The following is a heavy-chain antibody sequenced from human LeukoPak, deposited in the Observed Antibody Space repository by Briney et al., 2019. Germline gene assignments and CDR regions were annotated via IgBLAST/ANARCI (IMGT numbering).Heavy chain of an antibody. D-gene: IGHD2-15*01. CDR3: ATENYGSLAG. CDR1: GFTFSSYW. J-gene: IGHJ4*02. Sequence: GGSLRLSCAASGFTFSSYWMSWARQAPGKGLEWVANIKKDGSPNYYVDSVKGRFTISKDNAKNSLYLQMNSLRAEDTAVYYCATENYGSLAGWGQGTLVTVSS. CDR2: IKKDGSPN. V-gene: IGHV3-7*01.